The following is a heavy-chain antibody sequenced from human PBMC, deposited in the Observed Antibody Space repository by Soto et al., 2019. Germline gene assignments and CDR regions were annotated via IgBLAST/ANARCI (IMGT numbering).Heavy chain of an antibody. J-gene: IGHJ6*02. CDR3: ARTLYSSQRDGVDV. Sequence: RLSCAASGFAFGSYPMTWVRQAPGKGLEWVSSISSGSDTIFYADSVKGRFTISRDNSRSTLYLQMNRLRAEDMAIYHCARTLYSSQRDGVDVWGQGTTVTVSS. D-gene: IGHD2-8*01. CDR2: ISSGSDTI. V-gene: IGHV3-23*01. CDR1: GFAFGSYP.